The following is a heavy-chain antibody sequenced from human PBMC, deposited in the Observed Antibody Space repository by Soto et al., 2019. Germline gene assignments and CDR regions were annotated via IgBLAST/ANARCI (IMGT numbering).Heavy chain of an antibody. D-gene: IGHD3-3*01. J-gene: IGHJ5*02. V-gene: IGHV4-59*01. Sequence: PSETLSLTCTVSGGSISSYYWSWIRQPPGKGLEWIGYIYYSGSTNYNPSLKSRVTISVDTSKNQFSLKLSSVTAADTAVYYCARGHYDFWSGYRDDNWFDPWGQGTLVTVS. CDR1: GGSISSYY. CDR2: IYYSGST. CDR3: ARGHYDFWSGYRDDNWFDP.